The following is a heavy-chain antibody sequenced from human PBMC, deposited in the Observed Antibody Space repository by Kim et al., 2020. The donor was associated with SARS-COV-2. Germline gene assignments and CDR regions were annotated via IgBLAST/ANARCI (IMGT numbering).Heavy chain of an antibody. D-gene: IGHD2-2*01. Sequence: SETLSLTCTVSGYSISSGYYWGWIRQPPGKGLEWIGSIYHSGSTYYNPSLKSRVTISVDTSKNQFSLKLSSVTAADTAVYYCARACSSTSCYLYYYYYGMDVWGQGTTVTVSS. CDR1: GYSISSGYY. J-gene: IGHJ6*02. CDR2: IYHSGST. CDR3: ARACSSTSCYLYYYYYGMDV. V-gene: IGHV4-38-2*02.